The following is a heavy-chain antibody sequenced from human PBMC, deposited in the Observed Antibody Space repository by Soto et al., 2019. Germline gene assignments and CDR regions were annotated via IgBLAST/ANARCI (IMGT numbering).Heavy chain of an antibody. CDR2: IYNNGGT. V-gene: IGHV4-61*03. J-gene: IGHJ4*02. CDR3: ARVRGYYGAVTKSCIFES. Sequence: QVHLQESGPGLVKPSETLSLTCIVSGGSVNGGSYYWSWVRQTPGNHLQWIGLIYNNGGTFFSPSLEGRLSMSMDRARNHFSLRLKSVTAADAANYFCARVRGYYGAVTKSCIFESWGQG. CDR1: GGSVNGGSYY. D-gene: IGHD3-3*02.